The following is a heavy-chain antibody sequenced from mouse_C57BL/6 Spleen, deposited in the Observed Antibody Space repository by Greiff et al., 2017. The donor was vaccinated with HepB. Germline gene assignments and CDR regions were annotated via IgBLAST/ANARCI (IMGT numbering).Heavy chain of an antibody. CDR2: IDPENGDT. CDR1: GFNIKDDY. V-gene: IGHV14-4*01. Sequence: VQLQQSGAELVRPGASVKLSCTASGFNIKDDYMHWVKQRPEQGLEWIGWIDPENGDTEYASKFQGKATITADTSSNTADLQLSSLTSEDTAVYYGTTEGVTTVVDLDYWGQGTTLTGSS. CDR3: TTEGVTTVVDLDY. D-gene: IGHD1-1*01. J-gene: IGHJ2*01.